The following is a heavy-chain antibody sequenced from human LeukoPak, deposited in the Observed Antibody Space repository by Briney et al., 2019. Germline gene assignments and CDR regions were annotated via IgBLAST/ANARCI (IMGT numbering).Heavy chain of an antibody. CDR1: VGSISSGDYY. D-gene: IGHD3-16*01. J-gene: IGHJ3*02. V-gene: IGHV4-30-4*08. CDR2: IYYSGST. CDR3: ARTPIGGNAFDI. Sequence: SETLSLTCTVSVGSISSGDYYWSWIRQPPGKGLEWIGYIYYSGSTYYNPSLKSRVTISVDTSKNQFSLKLSSVTAADTAVYYCARTPIGGNAFDIWGQGTMVTVSS.